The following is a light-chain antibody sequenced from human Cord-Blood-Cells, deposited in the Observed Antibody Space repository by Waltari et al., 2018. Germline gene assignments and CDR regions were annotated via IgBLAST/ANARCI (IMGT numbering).Light chain of an antibody. J-gene: IGLJ2*01. CDR1: SSDVGGYNY. V-gene: IGLV2-11*01. CDR3: CSYAGSYTLV. Sequence: QSALTQPRSVSGSPGQSVTISCTGTSSDVGGYNYVSWYQQHPGKAPKLMIYDVSTRPSVVPDRFSGSKAGNTASLTISGLQAEDEADYYCCSYAGSYTLVFGGGTKLTVL. CDR2: DVS.